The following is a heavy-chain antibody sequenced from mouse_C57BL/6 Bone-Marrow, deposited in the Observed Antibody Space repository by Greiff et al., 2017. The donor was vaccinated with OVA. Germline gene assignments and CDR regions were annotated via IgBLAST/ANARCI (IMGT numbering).Heavy chain of an antibody. V-gene: IGHV1-5*01. CDR2: IYPGNSDT. CDR1: GYTFTSYW. D-gene: IGHD1-1*01. CDR3: TRAGEYYGYWYFDV. J-gene: IGHJ1*03. Sequence: EVQLQQSGTVLARPGASVKMSCKASGYTFTSYWMHWVKQRPGQGLEWIGAIYPGNSDTSYNQKFKGKAKLTAVTSASTAYMELSSLTNEDSAVYYCTRAGEYYGYWYFDVWGTGTTVTVSS.